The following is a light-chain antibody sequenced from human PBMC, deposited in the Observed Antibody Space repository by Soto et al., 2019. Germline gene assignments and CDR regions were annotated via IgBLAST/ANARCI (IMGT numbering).Light chain of an antibody. CDR3: QQYDSSPWT. CDR1: QSVSSSF. Sequence: EIVLTQSPGTLSLSPGERATLSCRASQSVSSSFLAWYQQKPGQAPRLLIYGASSRATGIPVRFSGSGSGKDFTLTISRLEPEDFALYYCQQYDSSPWTFGQGTKVEIK. V-gene: IGKV3-20*01. J-gene: IGKJ1*01. CDR2: GAS.